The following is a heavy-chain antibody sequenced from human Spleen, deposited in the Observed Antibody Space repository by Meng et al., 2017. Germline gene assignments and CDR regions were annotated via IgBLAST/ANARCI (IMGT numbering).Heavy chain of an antibody. D-gene: IGHD3-10*01. Sequence: QVQPQQWGAGLLKPSETLSLTCADYGGSFSGYYWSWIRQPPGKDLEWIGEINHSGSTHYNPSLTSRVSISVDTSKNQFSLKLTSVTAADTAMYYCARGRGYNSQLYNWFDPWGQGTLVTVSS. J-gene: IGHJ5*02. CDR1: GGSFSGYY. CDR3: ARGRGYNSQLYNWFDP. V-gene: IGHV4-34*01. CDR2: INHSGST.